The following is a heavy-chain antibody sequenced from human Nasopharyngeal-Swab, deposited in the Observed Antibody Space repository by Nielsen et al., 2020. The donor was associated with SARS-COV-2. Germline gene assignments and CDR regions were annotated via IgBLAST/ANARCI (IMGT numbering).Heavy chain of an antibody. CDR1: GFTFSSYE. J-gene: IGHJ6*02. CDR2: ISSSGSTI. CDR3: ARDRERWPQNYYGMDV. Sequence: GGSLRLFCAASGFTFSSYEMNWVRQAPGKGLEWVSYISSSGSTIYYADSVKGRFTISRDNAKNSLYLQMNSLRAEDTAVYYCARDRERWPQNYYGMDVWGQGTTVTVSS. D-gene: IGHD5-24*01. V-gene: IGHV3-48*03.